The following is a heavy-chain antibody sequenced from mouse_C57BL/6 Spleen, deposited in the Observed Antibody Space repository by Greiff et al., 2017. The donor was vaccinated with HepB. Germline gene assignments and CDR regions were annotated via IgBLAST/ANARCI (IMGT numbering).Heavy chain of an antibody. CDR2: IYPGSGST. D-gene: IGHD1-1*01. Sequence: VQLQQPGAELVKPGASVKMSCKASGYTFTSYWITWVKQRPGQGLEWIGDIYPGSGSTNYNEKFKSKATLTVDTSSSTAYMQLSSLTSEDSAVYYCARSIYYYGPYYFDYWGQGTTLTVSS. CDR3: ARSIYYYGPYYFDY. J-gene: IGHJ2*01. V-gene: IGHV1-55*01. CDR1: GYTFTSYW.